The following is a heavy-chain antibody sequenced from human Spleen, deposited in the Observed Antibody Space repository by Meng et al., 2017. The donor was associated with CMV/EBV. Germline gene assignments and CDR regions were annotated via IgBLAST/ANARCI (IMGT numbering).Heavy chain of an antibody. D-gene: IGHD5-24*01. CDR2: IIPIFGTA. CDR3: ARARDGYNRDAFDI. V-gene: IGHV1-69*05. CDR1: GGTFSSCA. Sequence: SVKVSSKASGGTFSSCAISWVRQAPGQGLEWMGGIIPIFGTANYAQKFQGRVTITTDESTSTAYMELSSLRSEDTAVYYCARARDGYNRDAFDIWGQGTMVTVSS. J-gene: IGHJ3*02.